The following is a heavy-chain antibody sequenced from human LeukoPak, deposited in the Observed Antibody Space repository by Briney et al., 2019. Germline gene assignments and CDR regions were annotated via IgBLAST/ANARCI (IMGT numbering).Heavy chain of an antibody. CDR3: ARDDTYYGGDWFDP. D-gene: IGHD4-23*01. CDR2: ISSGTSSI. Sequence: GGSLRLSCAASGFSFSSSAMNWVRQAPGKGLEWVSYISSGTSSIYYADSVKGRFTISRDNAKNSLYLQINSLRAEDTAVYYCARDDTYYGGDWFDPWGQGTLVTVSS. CDR1: GFSFSSSA. V-gene: IGHV3-48*04. J-gene: IGHJ5*02.